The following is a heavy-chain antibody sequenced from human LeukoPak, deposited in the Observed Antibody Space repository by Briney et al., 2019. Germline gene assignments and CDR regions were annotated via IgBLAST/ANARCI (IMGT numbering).Heavy chain of an antibody. V-gene: IGHV4-59*08. Sequence: SETLSLTCTVSGGSISSYYWSWIRQPPGKGLEWIGYIYYSGSTNCNPSLKSRVTISVDTSKNQFSLKLSSVTAADTAVYYCARGNYCTNGVCYGPDYFQHWGQGTLVTVSP. J-gene: IGHJ1*01. CDR2: IYYSGST. CDR3: ARGNYCTNGVCYGPDYFQH. D-gene: IGHD2-8*01. CDR1: GGSISSYY.